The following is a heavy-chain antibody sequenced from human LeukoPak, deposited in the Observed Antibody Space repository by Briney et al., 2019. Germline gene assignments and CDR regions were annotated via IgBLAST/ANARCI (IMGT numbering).Heavy chain of an antibody. J-gene: IGHJ4*02. CDR1: GGSISSYY. D-gene: IGHD3-9*01. V-gene: IGHV4-59*08. Sequence: PSETLSLTCTVSGGSISSYYWSWIRQPPGEGLEWIGYIYYSGSTNYNPSLKSRVTISVDTSNNQFSLKLSSVTAADTAVYYCARHGVEYYDILPGYPIFDYWGQGTLVIVSS. CDR3: ARHGVEYYDILPGYPIFDY. CDR2: IYYSGST.